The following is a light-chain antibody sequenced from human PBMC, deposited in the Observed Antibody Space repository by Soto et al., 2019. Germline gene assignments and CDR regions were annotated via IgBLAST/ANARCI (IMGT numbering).Light chain of an antibody. CDR2: DAS. Sequence: EIVLTQSPATLSLSPGERATLSCRASQSVSSSLAWYQQKPGQAPRLLIYDASNRATGIPARFSGSGSGTXXXXXISSLEPEDFAVYYCQQRSNWLTFGGGTKVEIK. V-gene: IGKV3-11*01. J-gene: IGKJ4*01. CDR1: QSVSSS. CDR3: QQRSNWLT.